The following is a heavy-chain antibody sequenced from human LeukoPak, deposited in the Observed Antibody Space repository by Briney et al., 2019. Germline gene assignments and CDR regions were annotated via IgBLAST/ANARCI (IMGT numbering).Heavy chain of an antibody. D-gene: IGHD3-16*01. Sequence: PGGSLRLSCAASGFTFSSYSMNWVRQAPGKGLEWVSYISSSSSTIYYADSVKGRFTISRDNAKNSLYLQMNSLRAEDTAVYYCARDLGRFDWGQGTPVTVSS. CDR3: ARDLGRFD. V-gene: IGHV3-48*04. CDR2: ISSSSSTI. J-gene: IGHJ4*02. CDR1: GFTFSSYS.